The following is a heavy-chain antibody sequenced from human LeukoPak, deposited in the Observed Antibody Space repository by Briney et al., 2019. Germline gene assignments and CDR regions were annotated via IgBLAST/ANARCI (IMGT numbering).Heavy chain of an antibody. CDR1: GGTFSSYA. V-gene: IGHV1-69*06. D-gene: IGHD2-2*01. J-gene: IGHJ4*02. CDR2: IIPIFGTA. Sequence: ASVKVSCKASGGTFSSYAISWVRQAPGRGLEWMGGIIPIFGTANYAQKFQGRVTITADKSTSTAYMELSSLRSEDTAVYYCASYCGSTSCYVYFDYWGQGTLVTVPS. CDR3: ASYCGSTSCYVYFDY.